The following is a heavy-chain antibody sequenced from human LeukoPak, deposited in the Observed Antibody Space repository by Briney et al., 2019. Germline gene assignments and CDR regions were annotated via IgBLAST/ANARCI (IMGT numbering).Heavy chain of an antibody. CDR2: ISSSGSTI. V-gene: IGHV3-48*03. CDR3: ARRFSYGSFAY. J-gene: IGHJ4*02. Sequence: PGGSLRLSCVVSGFTLSSYEMNWVRQAPGKGLEWVSSISSSGSTIYYADSVKGRFTISRDNAKNSLYLQMNSLRAGDTAVYYCARRFSYGSFAYWGQGTLVTVSS. D-gene: IGHD5-18*01. CDR1: GFTLSSYE.